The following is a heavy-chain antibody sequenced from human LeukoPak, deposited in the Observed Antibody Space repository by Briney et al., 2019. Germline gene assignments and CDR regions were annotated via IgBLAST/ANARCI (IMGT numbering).Heavy chain of an antibody. D-gene: IGHD6-13*01. V-gene: IGHV4-38-2*02. CDR2: IYHSGST. CDR1: GYSISSGYY. J-gene: IGHJ4*02. CDR3: ALPAAGIFDY. Sequence: PSETLSLTCTVSGYSISSGYYWGWIRQPPGKGLEWIGSIYHSGSTYYNPSLKSRVTISVDTSKNQFSLKLSSVTAADTAVYYCALPAAGIFDYWGQGTLVTVSS.